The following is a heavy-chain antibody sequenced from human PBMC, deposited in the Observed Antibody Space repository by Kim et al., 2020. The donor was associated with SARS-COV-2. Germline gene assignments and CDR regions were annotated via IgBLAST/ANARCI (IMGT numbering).Heavy chain of an antibody. CDR3: VPLWGYGLPYYFKT. CDR1: GFTFNTFG. Sequence: GGSLRLSCVASGFTFNTFGMSWVRQAPGKGLECVSAISGSRAATFYADSVRGRFTISRDNSNNTLYLQMSGLKIEDTAVYYCVPLWGYGLPYYFKTWGQGTLVTVSS. V-gene: IGHV3-23*01. J-gene: IGHJ4*02. D-gene: IGHD5-12*01. CDR2: ISGSRAAT.